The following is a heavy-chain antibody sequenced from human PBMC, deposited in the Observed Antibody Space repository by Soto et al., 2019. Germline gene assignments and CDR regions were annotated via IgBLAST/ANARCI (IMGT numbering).Heavy chain of an antibody. CDR1: GGSISSGGYY. Sequence: KTSETLSLTCTVSGGSISSGGYYWSWIRQHPGKGLEWIGYIYYSGSTYYNPSLKSRVTISVDTSKNQFSLKLSSVTAADTAVYYCARAAYKYYDFWSGPSHAFDIWGQGTMVTV. V-gene: IGHV4-31*03. J-gene: IGHJ3*02. CDR3: ARAAYKYYDFWSGPSHAFDI. D-gene: IGHD3-3*01. CDR2: IYYSGST.